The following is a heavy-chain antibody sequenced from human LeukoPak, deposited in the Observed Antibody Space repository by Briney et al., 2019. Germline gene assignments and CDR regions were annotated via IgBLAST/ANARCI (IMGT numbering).Heavy chain of an antibody. J-gene: IGHJ4*02. CDR2: IRYDGSSK. D-gene: IGHD2-2*01. CDR3: AKGGWGYCSSTSCLPFDY. V-gene: IGHV3-30*02. Sequence: GGSLRLSCAASGFTFSSYGMHWVRQAPGKGLEWVAFIRYDGSSKYYADSVKGRFTISRDNSKNTLYLQMNSLRAEDTAVYYCAKGGWGYCSSTSCLPFDYWGQGTLVTVSS. CDR1: GFTFSSYG.